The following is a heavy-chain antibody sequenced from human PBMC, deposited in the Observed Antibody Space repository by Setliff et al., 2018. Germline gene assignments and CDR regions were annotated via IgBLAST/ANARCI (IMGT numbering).Heavy chain of an antibody. J-gene: IGHJ4*02. CDR3: ARVHYETSTYSPTLFDH. CDR2: VNSDGSST. Sequence: GGSLRLSCAASGFTFVNYWMHWVRQAPGKGLVWVSRVNSDGSSTFYADSVKGRFTISRDNAENTLYLQMNSLRTEDTAFYYCARVHYETSTYSPTLFDHWGQGALVTVSS. CDR1: GFTFVNYW. D-gene: IGHD3-22*01. V-gene: IGHV3-74*01.